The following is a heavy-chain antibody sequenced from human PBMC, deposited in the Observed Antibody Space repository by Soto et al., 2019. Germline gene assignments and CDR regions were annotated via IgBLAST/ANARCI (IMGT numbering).Heavy chain of an antibody. V-gene: IGHV3-30-3*01. CDR3: ARDIRGSGSYYKANYYYGLDV. J-gene: IGHJ6*02. CDR1: GFTLSSYA. CDR2: ISSDGSKR. Sequence: QVPLVESGGGVVQPGRSLRLSCAASGFTLSSYAMHWVRQAPGKGLEWVAVISSDGSKRNYADSVKGRFTISRDSTLFLQMNSLRAEDTAVYYCARDIRGSGSYYKANYYYGLDVWGQGTTVTVSS. D-gene: IGHD3-10*01.